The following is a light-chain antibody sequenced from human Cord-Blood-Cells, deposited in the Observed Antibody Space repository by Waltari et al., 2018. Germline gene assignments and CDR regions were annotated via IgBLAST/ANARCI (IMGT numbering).Light chain of an antibody. CDR3: QQYGSSPPLT. V-gene: IGKV3-20*01. Sequence: EIVLTQSPGTLSLSPGERATLSCRAGQSVSSSYLSWYQQKPGQAPRLLIYGASSRATVIPDRFSGSGSGTDFTLTISRLEPEDFAVYYCQQYGSSPPLTFGGGTKVEIK. CDR1: QSVSSSY. J-gene: IGKJ4*01. CDR2: GAS.